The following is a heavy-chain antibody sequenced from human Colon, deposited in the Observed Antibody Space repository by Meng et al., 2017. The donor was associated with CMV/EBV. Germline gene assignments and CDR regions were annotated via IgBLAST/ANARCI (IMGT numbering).Heavy chain of an antibody. D-gene: IGHD3-3*01. V-gene: IGHV3-48*04. CDR2: ISSSSSTI. J-gene: IGHJ6*02. Sequence: GGSLRLSCAASGVTFSGYSMNWVRQAPGKGLEWVSYISSSSSTIYYADSVKGRFTISRDNAKYLLYLQMNSLRAEDTAVYYCAREHHYSDFWSGGGEVGMDVWGQGTTVTVSS. CDR1: GVTFSGYS. CDR3: AREHHYSDFWSGGGEVGMDV.